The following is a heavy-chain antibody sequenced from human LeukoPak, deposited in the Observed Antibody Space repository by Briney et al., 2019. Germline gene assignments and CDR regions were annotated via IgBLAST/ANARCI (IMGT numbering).Heavy chain of an antibody. J-gene: IGHJ4*02. D-gene: IGHD1-26*01. CDR3: AKRNLVGYYFYY. CDR1: GFTFSSFA. CDR2: ISGSGGNT. V-gene: IGHV3-23*01. Sequence: GGSLRLSCAASGFTFSSFAMSWVRQAPGKGLEWVSGISGSGGNTYHADSVKGRFTVSRDNSKNTLYLQMNSLRAEDTAVYYCAKRNLVGYYFYYWGQGTLVTVSS.